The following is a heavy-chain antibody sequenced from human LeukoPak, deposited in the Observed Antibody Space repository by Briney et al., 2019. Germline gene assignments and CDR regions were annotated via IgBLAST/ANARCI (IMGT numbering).Heavy chain of an antibody. CDR2: ISGSGGST. D-gene: IGHD5-24*01. V-gene: IGHV3-23*01. CDR1: GFTFSSYA. J-gene: IGHJ4*02. CDR3: ARGERPDGYNPTLFDY. Sequence: PGGSLRLSCTASGFTFSSYAMSWVRQAPGEGLEWVSAISGSGGSTYYADSVKGRFTISRDNSKNTLYLQMNSLRAEDTAVYYCARGERPDGYNPTLFDYWGQGTLVTVSS.